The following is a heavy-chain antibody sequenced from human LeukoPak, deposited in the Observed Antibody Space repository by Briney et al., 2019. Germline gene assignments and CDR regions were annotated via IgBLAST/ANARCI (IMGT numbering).Heavy chain of an antibody. CDR1: GGSISSSNW. J-gene: IGHJ3*02. V-gene: IGHV4-4*02. CDR2: IYHSGST. Sequence: PSETLSLTCAVSGGSISSSNWWSWVRQPPGKGLEWIGEIYHSGSTNYNPSLKSRVTVSVDKSKNQFSLKLSSVTAADTAVYYCARDRGGNYDFWSGYYIDIWGQGTMVTVSS. D-gene: IGHD3-3*01. CDR3: ARDRGGNYDFWSGYYIDI.